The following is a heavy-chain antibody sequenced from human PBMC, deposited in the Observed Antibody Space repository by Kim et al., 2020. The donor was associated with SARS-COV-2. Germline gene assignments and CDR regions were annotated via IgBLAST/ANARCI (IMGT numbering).Heavy chain of an antibody. V-gene: IGHV7-4-1*02. CDR2: INTNTGNP. D-gene: IGHD2-21*01. Sequence: ASVKVSCKASGYTFTNYAINWVRQAPGQGLEWMGWINTNTGNPTYAQGFTGRFVFSLDTSVSTAYLQISSLMPEDAAVYYCVSRTGDYSEGAFDIWGQGT. CDR1: GYTFTNYA. J-gene: IGHJ3*02. CDR3: VSRTGDYSEGAFDI.